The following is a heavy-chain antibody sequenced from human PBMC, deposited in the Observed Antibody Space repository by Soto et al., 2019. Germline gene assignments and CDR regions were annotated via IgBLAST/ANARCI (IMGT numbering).Heavy chain of an antibody. V-gene: IGHV4-39*01. CDR3: ATSFPYYDFCSGYGFDP. J-gene: IGHJ5*02. CDR2: IYYSGST. D-gene: IGHD3-3*01. CDR1: GGSISSSSYY. Sequence: SETLSLTCTVSGGSISSSSYYWGWIRQPPGKGLEWIGSIYYSGSTYYNPSLKSRVTISVDTSKNQFSLKLSSVTAADTAVYYCATSFPYYDFCSGYGFDPWGQGTLVPVSS.